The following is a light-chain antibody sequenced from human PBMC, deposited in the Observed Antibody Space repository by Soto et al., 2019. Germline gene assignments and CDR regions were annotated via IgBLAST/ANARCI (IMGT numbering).Light chain of an antibody. V-gene: IGKV3-20*01. J-gene: IGKJ1*01. CDR1: QSVSSSY. Sequence: EIVLTQSPGTLSLSPGERATLSCRASQSVSSSYLAWYQQKPGQAPRLLIYGTSSRATGIPDRFSGSGSGTDFTLTINRLEPEDFAVYYCQQYGSSPRTFGQGTKVDI. CDR3: QQYGSSPRT. CDR2: GTS.